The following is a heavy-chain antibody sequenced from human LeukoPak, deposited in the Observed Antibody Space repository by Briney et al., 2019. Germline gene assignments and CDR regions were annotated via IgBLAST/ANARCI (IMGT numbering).Heavy chain of an antibody. Sequence: GGSLRPSCAASGFTFSTYGMHWVRQAPGKGLEWVAVIWSDGSDKYYADSMEGRLTISRDNSKNTVSLQMNSLRAEDTAVYYCARRGSKIYSFDIWGQGTLVTVSS. J-gene: IGHJ3*02. V-gene: IGHV3-33*01. CDR2: IWSDGSDK. D-gene: IGHD3-16*01. CDR3: ARRGSKIYSFDI. CDR1: GFTFSTYG.